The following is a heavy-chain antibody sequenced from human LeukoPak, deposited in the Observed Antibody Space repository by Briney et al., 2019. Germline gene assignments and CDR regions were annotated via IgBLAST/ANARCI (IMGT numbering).Heavy chain of an antibody. Sequence: GGSLRLSCAASGFTFSSYAMSWVGQAPGKGLEWVSAISGRGGSTYYADSVKGRFTISRDNSKNTLYLQMNSLRAEDTAVYYCAKDGVYYDSSGYQDYWGQGTLVTVSS. J-gene: IGHJ4*02. CDR2: ISGRGGST. CDR3: AKDGVYYDSSGYQDY. D-gene: IGHD3-22*01. V-gene: IGHV3-23*01. CDR1: GFTFSSYA.